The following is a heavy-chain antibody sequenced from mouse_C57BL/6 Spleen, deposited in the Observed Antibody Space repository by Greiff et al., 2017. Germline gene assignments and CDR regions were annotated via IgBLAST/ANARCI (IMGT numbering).Heavy chain of an antibody. CDR2: IYPGSGST. CDR1: GYTFTSYW. D-gene: IGHD2-1*01. J-gene: IGHJ2*01. Sequence: QVQLQQSGAELVKPGASVKMSCKASGYTFTSYWITWVKQRPGQGLEWIGDIYPGSGSTNYNEKFKSKATLTVDTSSSTAYMQLSRRTSEDSAVYYCARSGGLYGNYFYYFDYWGQGTTLTVSS. V-gene: IGHV1-55*01. CDR3: ARSGGLYGNYFYYFDY.